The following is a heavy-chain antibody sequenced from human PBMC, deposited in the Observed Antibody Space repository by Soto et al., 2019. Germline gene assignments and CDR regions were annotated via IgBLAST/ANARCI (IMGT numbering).Heavy chain of an antibody. CDR1: GGSFSGYY. CDR2: INHSGST. CDR3: ARGSRGSDIVVVPAAKSAFDI. V-gene: IGHV4-34*01. Sequence: SLTCAVYGGSFSGYYWSWIRQPPVKGLEWIGEINHSGSTNYNPSLKSRVTISVDTSKSQFSLKLSSVTAADTAVYYCARGSRGSDIVVVPAAKSAFDIWGQGTMVTV. J-gene: IGHJ3*02. D-gene: IGHD2-2*01.